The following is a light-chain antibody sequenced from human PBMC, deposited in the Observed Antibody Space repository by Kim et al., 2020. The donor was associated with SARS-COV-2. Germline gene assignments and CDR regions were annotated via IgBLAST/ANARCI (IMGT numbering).Light chain of an antibody. CDR2: GAS. Sequence: ERVLTQSPATLSVSPEERVTLSCRASQYISSNLAWYQHKPGQAPRLLIHGASTRATSIPARFSGSGSGTDFTLTISSLQSEDFVVYYCQQYYNWPRTFGQGTKVDIK. CDR1: QYISSN. J-gene: IGKJ1*01. V-gene: IGKV3D-15*01. CDR3: QQYYNWPRT.